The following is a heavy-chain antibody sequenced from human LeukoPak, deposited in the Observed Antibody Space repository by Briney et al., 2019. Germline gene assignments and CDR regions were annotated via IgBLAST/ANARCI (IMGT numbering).Heavy chain of an antibody. CDR3: ARDSSGNYYGSVY. CDR2: IYSGGST. J-gene: IGHJ4*02. CDR1: EFTVSSNF. Sequence: GGSLRLSCAASEFTVSSNFISWIRQAPGKGLEWVSVIYSGGSTYYADSVKGRFTISRDNSKNTLYLQMNSLRAEDTAVYYCARDSSGNYYGSVYWGQGTLVTVSS. D-gene: IGHD3-22*01. V-gene: IGHV3-53*01.